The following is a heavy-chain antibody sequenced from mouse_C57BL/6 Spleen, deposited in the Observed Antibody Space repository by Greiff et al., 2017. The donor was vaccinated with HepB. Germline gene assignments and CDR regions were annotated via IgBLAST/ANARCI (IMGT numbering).Heavy chain of an antibody. CDR1: GYAFSSSW. CDR2: IYPGDGDT. J-gene: IGHJ1*03. CDR3: ARSEGGSSFYWYFDV. V-gene: IGHV1-82*01. Sequence: QVQLQQSGPELVKPGASVKISCKASGYAFSSSWMNWVKQRPGKGLEWIGRIYPGDGDTNYNGKFKGKATLTADKSSSTAYMQLSSLTSEDSAVYFCARSEGGSSFYWYFDVWGTGTTVTVSS. D-gene: IGHD1-1*01.